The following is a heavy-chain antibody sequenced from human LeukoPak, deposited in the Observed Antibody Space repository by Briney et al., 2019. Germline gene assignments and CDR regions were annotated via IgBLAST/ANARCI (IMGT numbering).Heavy chain of an antibody. CDR3: ARLISTSSSRFSDY. V-gene: IGHV3-23*01. CDR2: ISISGENT. CDR1: GFTFSSYA. D-gene: IGHD6-6*01. J-gene: IGHJ4*02. Sequence: GSLRLACAASGFTFSSYAMSWVRQAPGEGLEWVSAISISGENTYYADSVEGRFTISRDTSRNTLYLQMHSLRAEDTAVYYCARLISTSSSRFSDYWGQGTLVTVSS.